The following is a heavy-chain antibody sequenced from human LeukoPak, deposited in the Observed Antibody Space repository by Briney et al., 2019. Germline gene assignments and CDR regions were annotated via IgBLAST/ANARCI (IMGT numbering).Heavy chain of an antibody. Sequence: PSETLSLTCAVSGVSISSYYWSWIWQPPGKGLEWIGYFYSRGTTKYNPSLKSRVTISVDTSKNQFSLKLSSVTAADTAVYFCGRGDHYAEDPYWGQGILVTVSS. J-gene: IGHJ4*02. CDR1: GVSISSYY. CDR2: FYSRGTT. V-gene: IGHV4-59*01. CDR3: GRGDHYAEDPY. D-gene: IGHD4-17*01.